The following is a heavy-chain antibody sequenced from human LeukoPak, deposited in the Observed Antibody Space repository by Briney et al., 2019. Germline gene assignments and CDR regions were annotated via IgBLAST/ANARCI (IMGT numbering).Heavy chain of an antibody. V-gene: IGHV7-4-1*02. CDR1: GYTFTSYA. J-gene: IGHJ4*02. Sequence: ASVNVSCKASGYTFTSYAMNWVRQAPGQGLEWMGWINTITGNPTYAQVFTGRFVFSLDTSVSTAYLQINSLKAEDTAVYYCASAPNWAFDYWGQGTLVTVSS. CDR2: INTITGNP. D-gene: IGHD7-27*01. CDR3: ASAPNWAFDY.